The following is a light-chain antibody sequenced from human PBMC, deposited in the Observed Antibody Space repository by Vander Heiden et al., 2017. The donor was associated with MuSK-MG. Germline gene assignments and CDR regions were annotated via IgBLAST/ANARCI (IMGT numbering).Light chain of an antibody. J-gene: IGKJ1*01. CDR3: QQNVKNLSWT. V-gene: IGKV1-39*01. CDR1: QTLATH. CDR2: AAS. Sequence: DIQLTQSPSSLSASVGDTVAITCRASQTLATHLNWYQHKPGKAPKLLIYAASSWRGGVASRFSGSGYGTDFTLTISSRQPEDFATYYCQQNVKNLSWTFGQGTRVE.